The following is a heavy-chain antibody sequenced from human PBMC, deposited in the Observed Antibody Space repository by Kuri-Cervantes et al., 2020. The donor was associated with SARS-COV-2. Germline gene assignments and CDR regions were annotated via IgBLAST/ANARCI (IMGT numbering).Heavy chain of an antibody. CDR3: ARDGGKGHGPGLYYWYFNL. Sequence: GESLKISCAASGFTCSNYGIHWVRQAPGKGLEWVAVISYDGGNEYYADCVKGRFTISRENSKNTLYLQMNSLRPEDTAVNYCARDGGKGHGPGLYYWYFNLWGRGTLVTVSS. J-gene: IGHJ2*01. CDR1: GFTCSNYG. D-gene: IGHD2-15*01. V-gene: IGHV3-30*03. CDR2: ISYDGGNE.